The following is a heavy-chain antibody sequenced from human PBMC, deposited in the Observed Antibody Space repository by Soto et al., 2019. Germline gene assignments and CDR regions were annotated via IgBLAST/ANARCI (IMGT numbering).Heavy chain of an antibody. J-gene: IGHJ4*02. CDR1: GFTFSSYV. CDR2: ISGSGGGT. D-gene: IGHD5-18*01. CDR3: AKDPETYGYSFGYGYFDY. V-gene: IGHV3-23*01. Sequence: PGGSLRLSCAVSGFTFSSYVMSWVRQAPGKGLEWVSGISGSGGGTYYADSVKGRFTISRDNSKNTLYLQMNSLRAEDTAVYYCAKDPETYGYSFGYGYFDYWGQGTLVTVSS.